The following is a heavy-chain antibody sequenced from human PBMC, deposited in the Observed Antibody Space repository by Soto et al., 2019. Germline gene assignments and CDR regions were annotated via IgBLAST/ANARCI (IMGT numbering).Heavy chain of an antibody. CDR3: ARGMRYYDSSGSLPY. V-gene: IGHV1-8*01. CDR1: GYTFTSYD. J-gene: IGHJ4*02. D-gene: IGHD3-22*01. Sequence: ASVKVSCKASGYTFTSYDINWVRQATGQRLEWMGWMNPNSGNTGYAQKFQGRVTMTRNTSISTAYMELSSLRSEDTAVYYCARGMRYYDSSGSLPYWGQGTLVTISS. CDR2: MNPNSGNT.